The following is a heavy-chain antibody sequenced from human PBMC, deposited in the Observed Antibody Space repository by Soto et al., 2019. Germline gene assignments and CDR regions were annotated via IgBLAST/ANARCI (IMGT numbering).Heavy chain of an antibody. J-gene: IGHJ4*02. V-gene: IGHV5-51*01. CDR3: ARPYCSGGSCYSDDYFDY. Sequence: GESLKISCKGSGYSFTSYWIGWVRQMPGKGLEWMGIIYPGDSDTRYSPSFQGQVTISADKSISTAYLQWSSLKASDTAMYYCARPYCSGGSCYSDDYFDYWGQGTLVTVSS. CDR2: IYPGDSDT. CDR1: GYSFTSYW. D-gene: IGHD2-15*01.